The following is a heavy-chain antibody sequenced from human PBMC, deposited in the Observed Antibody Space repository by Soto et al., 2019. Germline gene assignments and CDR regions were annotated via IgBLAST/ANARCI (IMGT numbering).Heavy chain of an antibody. V-gene: IGHV1-46*01. CDR3: AKGRPIVVVVAATPTFDY. D-gene: IGHD2-15*01. Sequence: QVQLVQSGAEVKKPGASVKVSCKASGYTFTSYYMHWVRQAPGQGLEWMGIINPSGGSTSYAQKFQVRVTMTRDTSMSTVYMELSSLRSEDTAVYYCAKGRPIVVVVAATPTFDYWGQGTLVTVSS. CDR2: INPSGGST. CDR1: GYTFTSYY. J-gene: IGHJ4*02.